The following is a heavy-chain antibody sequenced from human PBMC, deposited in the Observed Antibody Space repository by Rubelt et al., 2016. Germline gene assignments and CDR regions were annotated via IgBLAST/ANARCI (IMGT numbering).Heavy chain of an antibody. CDR3: VRDQYAYYDSSGLYLDY. J-gene: IGHJ4*02. V-gene: IGHV3-48*04. CDR2: ISSSSSLI. Sequence: VRPGGSLRLSCAASGFTFGGYSMNWLRQAPGKGLEWVSYISSSSSLIYYADPVKGRFTISRDNAKNSLYLQMNSLRAADTAVYYCVRDQYAYYDSSGLYLDYWGQGSLVTVSS. CDR1: GFTFGGYS. D-gene: IGHD3-22*01.